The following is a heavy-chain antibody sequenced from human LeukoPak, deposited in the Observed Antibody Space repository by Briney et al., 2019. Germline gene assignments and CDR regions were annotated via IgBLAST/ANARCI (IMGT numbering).Heavy chain of an antibody. CDR3: ARHFVEVEYSSWFDP. V-gene: IGHV4-59*08. CDR2: IYYSGST. J-gene: IGHJ5*02. CDR1: GGSISSYY. Sequence: SETLSLTCTVSGGSISSYYWSWIRQPPGKGLEWIGYIYYSGSTNYNPSFKSRVTISVDTSKNQFSLKLSSVTAADTAVYYCARHFVEVEYSSWFDPWGQGTLVTVSS. D-gene: IGHD5-18*01.